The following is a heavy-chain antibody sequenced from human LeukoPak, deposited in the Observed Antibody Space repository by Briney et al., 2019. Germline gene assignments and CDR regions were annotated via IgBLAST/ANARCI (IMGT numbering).Heavy chain of an antibody. D-gene: IGHD2-21*01. CDR2: IYPGDSDT. J-gene: IGHJ4*02. CDR1: AYSFTSYW. CDR3: ARQAPLAYCGGDCYSDY. V-gene: IGHV5-51*01. Sequence: GESLKISCKGSAYSFTSYWIGWVRQMPGKGLEWMGIIYPGDSDTRYSPSFQGQVTISADKSISTAYLQWSSLKASDTAMYYCARQAPLAYCGGDCYSDYWGQGTLVTVSS.